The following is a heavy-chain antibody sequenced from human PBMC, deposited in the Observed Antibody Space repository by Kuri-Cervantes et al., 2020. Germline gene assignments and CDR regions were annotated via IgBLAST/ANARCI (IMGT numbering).Heavy chain of an antibody. Sequence: GGSLRLSCAASGFTFSSYGMHWVRQAPGKGLEWVSVIYSGTSTYYADSVKGRFTISRDNSKNTLYLQMNSLRAEDTAVYYCARDGIVVVPAAMEVWYYYYGMDVWGQGTTVTVSS. CDR3: ARDGIVVVPAAMEVWYYYYGMDV. CDR1: GFTFSSYG. CDR2: IYSGTST. V-gene: IGHV3-NL1*01. J-gene: IGHJ6*02. D-gene: IGHD2-2*01.